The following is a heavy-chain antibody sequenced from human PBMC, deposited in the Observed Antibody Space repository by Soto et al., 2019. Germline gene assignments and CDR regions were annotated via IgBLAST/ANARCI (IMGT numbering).Heavy chain of an antibody. J-gene: IGHJ4*02. CDR3: ARDDYPDGPDY. D-gene: IGHD4-17*01. V-gene: IGHV3-33*01. Sequence: QVQMVETGGGVVQPGKSLRLTCAASGFDFSSFGMHWVRQAPGKALEWVAVIFHDGSDKYYADFVKSRFAISRDNSKNTGYLQMSSLRAEDTAVYYCARDDYPDGPDYWCQGTLVTVSS. CDR2: IFHDGSDK. CDR1: GFDFSSFG.